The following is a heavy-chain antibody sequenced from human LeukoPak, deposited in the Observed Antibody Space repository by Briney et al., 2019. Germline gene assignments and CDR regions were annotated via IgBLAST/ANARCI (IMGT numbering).Heavy chain of an antibody. D-gene: IGHD3-10*01. Sequence: PTGGSLRLSCAASGFTFSSYAMSWVRQAPGKGLEWVSAISGSGGSTYYADSVKGRFTISRDNSKNTLYLQMNSLRAEDTAVYYCARASSVRGVIKSFDYWGQGTLVTVSS. V-gene: IGHV3-23*01. CDR2: ISGSGGST. CDR1: GFTFSSYA. J-gene: IGHJ4*02. CDR3: ARASSVRGVIKSFDY.